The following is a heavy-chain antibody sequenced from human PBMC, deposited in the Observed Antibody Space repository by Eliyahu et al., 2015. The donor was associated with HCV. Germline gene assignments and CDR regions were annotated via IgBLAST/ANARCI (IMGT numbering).Heavy chain of an antibody. J-gene: IGHJ5*02. CDR2: IYYSGST. V-gene: IGHV4-39*07. Sequence: QLQLQESGPGLVKPSETLSLTCTVXGGSISSSSYYWGWIRQPPGKGLEWIGSIYYSGSTYYNPSLKSRVTISVDTSKNQFSLKLSSVTAADTAVYYCAREQQLVEDNWFDPWGQGTLVTVSS. CDR3: AREQQLVEDNWFDP. D-gene: IGHD6-13*01. CDR1: GGSISSSSYY.